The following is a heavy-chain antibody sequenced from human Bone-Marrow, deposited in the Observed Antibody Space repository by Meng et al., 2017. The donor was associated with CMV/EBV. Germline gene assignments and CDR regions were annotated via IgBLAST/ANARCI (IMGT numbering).Heavy chain of an antibody. CDR1: GFTFRTYG. Sequence: GESLKISCGASGFTFRTYGMHWVRQAPGKGLEWVAVIWYDGSNEYYADSVKGRFTISRDNSKNTLYLQMNSLRAEDTAVYYCAKGAGKGRSHTFEYWGQGTLVTVSS. V-gene: IGHV3-33*03. CDR2: IWYDGSNE. CDR3: AKGAGKGRSHTFEY. J-gene: IGHJ4*02. D-gene: IGHD3-10*01.